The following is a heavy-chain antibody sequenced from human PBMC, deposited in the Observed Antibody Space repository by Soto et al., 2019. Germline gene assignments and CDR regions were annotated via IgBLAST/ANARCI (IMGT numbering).Heavy chain of an antibody. CDR2: ISVSGGST. J-gene: IGHJ4*02. D-gene: IGHD7-27*01. Sequence: GSLRLSCAASGFTFSSSVMNWVRQAPGKGLEWVSSISVSGGSTFYAGSVKGRFTLSRDNSKDTLYLQMNGLRVDDTAVYYCTSLGQFDYWGQGALVTVSS. V-gene: IGHV3-23*01. CDR1: GFTFSSSV. CDR3: TSLGQFDY.